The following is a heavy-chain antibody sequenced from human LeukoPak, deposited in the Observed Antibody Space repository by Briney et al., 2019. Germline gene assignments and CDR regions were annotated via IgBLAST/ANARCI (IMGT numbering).Heavy chain of an antibody. CDR3: AREHDFLIDYSFDY. Sequence: ASVKVSCEASGYTFTTYSIFWMRQSPGQGLEWMGWINAGNGNTKYSQKLQDRVTITRDTSANTAYVELSSLRSEDTAVYYCAREHDFLIDYSFDYWGQGTLVTVSS. J-gene: IGHJ4*02. CDR2: INAGNGNT. CDR1: GYTFTTYS. V-gene: IGHV1-3*01. D-gene: IGHD3-3*01.